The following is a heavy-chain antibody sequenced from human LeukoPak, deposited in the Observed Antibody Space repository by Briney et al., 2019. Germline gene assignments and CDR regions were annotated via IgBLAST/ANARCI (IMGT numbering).Heavy chain of an antibody. CDR3: ARDGIRWFGDVGYFDL. Sequence: PGGSLRLSCSASGFDFNSYSLNWVRQFPGKGLEWISYISTTSSTIYYADSVKGRFAISRDNANNALYLQMYDLRAEDTALYYCARDGIRWFGDVGYFDLWGRGTLVTVSS. CDR2: ISTTSSTI. V-gene: IGHV3-48*01. CDR1: GFDFNSYS. J-gene: IGHJ2*01. D-gene: IGHD3-10*01.